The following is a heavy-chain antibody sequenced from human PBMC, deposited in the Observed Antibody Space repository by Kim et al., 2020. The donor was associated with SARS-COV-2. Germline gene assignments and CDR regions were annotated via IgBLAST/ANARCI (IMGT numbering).Heavy chain of an antibody. CDR3: ARQPLAQVVIGWFDP. CDR2: IYYSGST. CDR1: GGSISSSSYY. V-gene: IGHV4-39*01. Sequence: SETLSLTCTVSGGSISSSSYYWGWIRQPPGKGLEWIGSIYYSGSTYYNPFLKSRITISVDTSKNQFSLKLSSVTAADTAVYYCARQPLAQVVIGWFDPWGQGTLVTVSS. D-gene: IGHD3-22*01. J-gene: IGHJ5*02.